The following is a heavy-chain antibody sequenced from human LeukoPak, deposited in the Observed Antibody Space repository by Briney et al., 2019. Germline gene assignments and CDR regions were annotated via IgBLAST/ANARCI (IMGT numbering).Heavy chain of an antibody. V-gene: IGHV4-39*07. CDR1: NASISSNTYY. CDR3: ARDGAVDILTGYGAFYI. CDR2: INYRGST. J-gene: IGHJ3*02. Sequence: SETLSLTCTVSNASISSNTYYRAWIRQPPGKGLEYIGSINYRGSTYYNPSLKSRVTISVDTSKNQFSLKLNSVTAADTAIYYCARDGAVDILTGYGAFYIWGQGTMVIVS. D-gene: IGHD3-9*01.